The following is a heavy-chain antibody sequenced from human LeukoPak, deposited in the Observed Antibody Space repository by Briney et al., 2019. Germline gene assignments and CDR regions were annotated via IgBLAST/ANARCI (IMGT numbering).Heavy chain of an antibody. J-gene: IGHJ6*02. CDR3: ARDRRGHYYYGMDV. CDR2: IWYDGSNK. Sequence: GGSLRLSCAASGFTFNNYAMTWVRQAPGKGLEWVAVIWYDGSNKYYADSVKGRFTISRDNSKNTLYLQMNSLRAEDTAVYYCARDRRGHYYYGMDVWGQGTTVTVSS. D-gene: IGHD3-10*01. CDR1: GFTFNNYA. V-gene: IGHV3-33*08.